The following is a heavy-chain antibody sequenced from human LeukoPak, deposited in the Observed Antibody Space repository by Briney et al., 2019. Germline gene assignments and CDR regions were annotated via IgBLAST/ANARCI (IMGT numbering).Heavy chain of an antibody. V-gene: IGHV3-30*18. CDR3: EKDWGV. CDR1: GFTFSTYG. Sequence: PGGSLRLSCAASGFTFSTYGMHWVRQAPGKGLELGALISYDGSNKYYADSVKGRCTISRDNSKNTLYLQMNSLRAEDTAVYYCEKDWGVWGQGTLVTVSS. D-gene: IGHD3-16*01. CDR2: ISYDGSNK. J-gene: IGHJ4*02.